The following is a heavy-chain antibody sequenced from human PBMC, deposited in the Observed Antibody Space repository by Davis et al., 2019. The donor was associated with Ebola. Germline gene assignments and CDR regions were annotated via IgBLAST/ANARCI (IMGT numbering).Heavy chain of an antibody. D-gene: IGHD5-18*01. CDR3: ARGSVGTAFRAFDI. CDR1: GFTFSSYG. CDR2: VWYDGSNK. J-gene: IGHJ3*02. Sequence: PGGSLRLSCAASGFTFSSYGMHWVRQAPGKGLEWVAVVWYDGSNKYYADSVKGRFSISRDNSKNTLYLQMNSLKTEDTAVYYCARGSVGTAFRAFDIWGQGTMVTVSS. V-gene: IGHV3-33*01.